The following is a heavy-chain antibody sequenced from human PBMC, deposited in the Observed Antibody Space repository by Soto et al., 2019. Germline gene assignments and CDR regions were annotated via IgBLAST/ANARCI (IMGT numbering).Heavy chain of an antibody. CDR1: GFTFSSYS. Sequence: ESGGGLVQPGGSLRLSCAASGFTFSSYSMNWVRQAPGTGLEWVSYISSSSSTIYYADSVKGRFTISRDNAKNSLYLQMNSLRDEDTAVYYCARDAPTTVSHWYFDLWGRGTLVTVSS. J-gene: IGHJ2*01. D-gene: IGHD4-17*01. CDR2: ISSSSSTI. V-gene: IGHV3-48*02. CDR3: ARDAPTTVSHWYFDL.